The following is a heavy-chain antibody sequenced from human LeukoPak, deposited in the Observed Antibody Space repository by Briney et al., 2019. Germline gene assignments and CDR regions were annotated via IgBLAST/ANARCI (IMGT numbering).Heavy chain of an antibody. CDR3: ATDLHFGYCTATSCANY. CDR1: GFTFISSW. Sequence: GGSLRLSCAAFGFTFISSWMTWVRQAPGKGLEWVGRIRSTPDGGATDYAAPVKGRFTISRDDSKNTLYLQMSSLRTEDTAVYYCATDLHFGYCTATSCANYWGQGTLVTVSS. J-gene: IGHJ4*02. CDR2: IRSTPDGGAT. V-gene: IGHV3-15*01. D-gene: IGHD2-2*03.